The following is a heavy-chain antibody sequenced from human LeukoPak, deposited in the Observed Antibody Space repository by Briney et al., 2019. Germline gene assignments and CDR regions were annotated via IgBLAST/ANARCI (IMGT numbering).Heavy chain of an antibody. CDR2: ISDDGSRQ. D-gene: IGHD3-10*01. Sequence: PGGSLRLSCAATGFTFSNYAIHWGRQAPGKGLEWVAFISDDGSRQHYADSVKGRFTISIDNSKNTLNLQMNSLRAEDTAVYYCVKDRTGTYTLDYWGQGTLVTVSS. CDR1: GFTFSNYA. CDR3: VKDRTGTYTLDY. V-gene: IGHV3-30-3*01. J-gene: IGHJ4*02.